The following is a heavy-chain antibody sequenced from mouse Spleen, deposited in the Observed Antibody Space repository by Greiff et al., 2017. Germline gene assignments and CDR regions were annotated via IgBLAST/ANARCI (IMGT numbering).Heavy chain of an antibody. J-gene: IGHJ1*01. Sequence: VQLQQSGPELVKPGASVKISCKASGYTFTDYYMNWVKQSHGKSLEWIGDINPNNGGTSYNQKFKGKATLTVDKSSSTAYMELRSLTSEDSAVYYCARSGNYEGYWYFDVWGAGTTVTVSS. V-gene: IGHV1-26*01. D-gene: IGHD2-1*01. CDR3: ARSGNYEGYWYFDV. CDR2: INPNNGGT. CDR1: GYTFTDYY.